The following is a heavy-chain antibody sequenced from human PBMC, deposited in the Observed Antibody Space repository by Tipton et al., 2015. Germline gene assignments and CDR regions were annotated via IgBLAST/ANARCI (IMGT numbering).Heavy chain of an antibody. V-gene: IGHV4-39*02. Sequence: TLSLTCTVSGASISRGSVWGWIRQPPGKGLEWIVSLYYNDNIYYNPSLQSRVAMSADTSNNNFSLKLTSLTASDTAVYYCASLLLYGDYVHGLGYWGRGTLVTVSS. J-gene: IGHJ4*02. CDR3: ASLLLYGDYVHGLGY. D-gene: IGHD4-17*01. CDR2: LYYNDNI. CDR1: GASISRGSV.